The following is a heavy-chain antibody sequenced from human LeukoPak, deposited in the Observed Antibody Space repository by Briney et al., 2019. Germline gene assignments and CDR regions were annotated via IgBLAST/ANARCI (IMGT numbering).Heavy chain of an antibody. Sequence: SETLSLTCTVSGGSITSSLYYWGWIRQPPGEGLEWIGIIYYSGSTYYNPSLKSRVAISVDTSKSQFSLKLNSVTAADTAVYYCAREDYDKSYSDYWGQGTLVSVSS. J-gene: IGHJ4*02. CDR1: GGSITSSLYY. CDR3: AREDYDKSYSDY. D-gene: IGHD3-22*01. CDR2: IYYSGST. V-gene: IGHV4-39*02.